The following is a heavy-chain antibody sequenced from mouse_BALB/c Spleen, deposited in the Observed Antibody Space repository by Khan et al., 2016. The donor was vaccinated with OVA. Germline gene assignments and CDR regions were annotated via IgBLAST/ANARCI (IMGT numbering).Heavy chain of an antibody. Sequence: DVQLVESGGGLVKPGGSLKVSCAASGFTFSNYAMSWVRQTPEKRLEWVASISTGDTTYYPDSVKGRFTISRDKQQNILYLQRSSLKSDDTAMYYCARDYWFVYWGQGTLVTVSA. V-gene: IGHV5-6-5*01. J-gene: IGHJ3*01. CDR3: ARDYWFVY. CDR1: GFTFSNYA. CDR2: ISTGDTT.